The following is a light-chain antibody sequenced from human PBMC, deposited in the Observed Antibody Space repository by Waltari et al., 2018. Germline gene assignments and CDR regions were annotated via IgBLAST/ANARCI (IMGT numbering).Light chain of an antibody. CDR2: DVS. CDR3: CSYAGSYTWV. J-gene: IGLJ3*02. CDR1: SSDVGGYNY. Sequence: QSALTQPRSVSGFPGQSVTISCTRTSSDVGGYNYVSWYQQHPGKAPKLMIYDVSKRPSGVPDRFSGSKSGNTASLTISGLQAEDEADYYCCSYAGSYTWVFGGGTKLTVL. V-gene: IGLV2-11*01.